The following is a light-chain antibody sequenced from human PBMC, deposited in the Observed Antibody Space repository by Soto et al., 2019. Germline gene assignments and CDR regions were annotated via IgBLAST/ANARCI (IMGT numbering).Light chain of an antibody. J-gene: IGKJ1*01. CDR3: QYYNSWT. Sequence: DIQMTQSPSTLSASVGDRVTITCRASQSINSRSAWYQQKPGKAPKLLIYDASSLESGVPSRFSGSGSGTEFTLTISSLQPDDFATYYCQYYNSWTFGQGTKVEIK. CDR1: QSINSR. V-gene: IGKV1-5*01. CDR2: DAS.